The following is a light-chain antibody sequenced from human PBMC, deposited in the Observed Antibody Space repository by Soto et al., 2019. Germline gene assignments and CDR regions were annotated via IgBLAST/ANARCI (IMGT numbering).Light chain of an antibody. J-gene: IGKJ2*03. Sequence: EVVLTQSPGTLSLSPGERVTLSCRTSQSISGIYLAWYQQKPGQAPRLLIYATSSRATGIPDRFSGSGSGTDFTLTISRLEPEDFAVYYCQQYGDGNSPRYRFGQGTRLDIK. V-gene: IGKV3-20*01. CDR2: ATS. CDR3: QQYGDGNSPRYR. CDR1: QSISGIY.